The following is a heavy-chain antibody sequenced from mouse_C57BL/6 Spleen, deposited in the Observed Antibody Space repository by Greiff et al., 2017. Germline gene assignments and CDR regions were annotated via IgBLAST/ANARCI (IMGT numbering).Heavy chain of an antibody. CDR3: ARYRYGSPVYYFDY. Sequence: VQLKESGPGLAKPSQTLSLTCPATGYSITSDYWNWIRKFPGNKLEYIGYISYSGRTYYNPSLNSRIAITRDTSKNQYYLQLNSVTTEDTATDYGARYRYGSPVYYFDYWGQGTTLTVSA. CDR2: ISYSGRT. V-gene: IGHV3-8*01. D-gene: IGHD1-1*01. CDR1: GYSITSDY. J-gene: IGHJ2*01.